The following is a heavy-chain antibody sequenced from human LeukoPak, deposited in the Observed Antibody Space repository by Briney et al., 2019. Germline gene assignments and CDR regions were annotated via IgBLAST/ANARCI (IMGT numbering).Heavy chain of an antibody. CDR1: GYTFTGYY. Sequence: ASVKVSCKASGYTFTGYYMHWVRQARGQRLEWIGWIIVGSGRTHYAQNLQERIIITRDMSTNTAYMELSSLRSDDTAVYYCAAELYSGTYGRCCSFAFWGQGTQVTVSS. V-gene: IGHV1-58*02. CDR3: AAELYSGTYGRCCSFAF. D-gene: IGHD1-26*01. J-gene: IGHJ4*02. CDR2: IIVGSGRT.